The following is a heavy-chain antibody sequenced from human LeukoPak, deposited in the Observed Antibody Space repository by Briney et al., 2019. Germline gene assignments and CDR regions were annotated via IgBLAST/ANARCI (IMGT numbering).Heavy chain of an antibody. V-gene: IGHV4-59*08. CDR1: GGSISSYY. CDR3: ARHHFQPPHYFDY. J-gene: IGHJ4*02. Sequence: SEPLSLTCTVSGGSISSYYWSCLRQPPGKGMVWFGFIYYCGCTNYNTSLEGRVHLSVDTSKKQFFLTLGSLTAGGTAVYYCARHHFQPPHYFDYWGQGTLVPVSS. D-gene: IGHD2/OR15-2a*01. CDR2: IYYCGCT.